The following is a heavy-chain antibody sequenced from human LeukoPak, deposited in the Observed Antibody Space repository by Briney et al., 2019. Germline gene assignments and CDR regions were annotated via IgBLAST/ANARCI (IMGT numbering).Heavy chain of an antibody. D-gene: IGHD3-22*01. CDR2: IIPIFGTA. CDR1: GGTFSSYA. CDR3: ARAQRPYYYDSRNWYFDL. V-gene: IGHV1-69*05. J-gene: IGHJ2*01. Sequence: GASVKVSCKASGGTFSSYAISWVRQAPGQGLEWMGGIIPIFGTANYAQKFQGRVTITTDESTSTAYMELSSLRSEDTAVYYCARAQRPYYYDSRNWYFDLWGRGTLVTVSS.